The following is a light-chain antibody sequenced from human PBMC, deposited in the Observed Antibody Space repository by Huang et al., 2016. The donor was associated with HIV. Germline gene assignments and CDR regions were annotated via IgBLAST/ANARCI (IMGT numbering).Light chain of an antibody. Sequence: EIVMTQSPATLSVSPGERATLSCRASQSITNNLAWYQQKPGPPPILLIHGASTRATGIPARFSGSGSGTEFTLSISSLQSEDFAVYYCQQYNNWPPWTFGQGTKVEF. V-gene: IGKV3-15*01. CDR1: QSITNN. J-gene: IGKJ1*01. CDR3: QQYNNWPPWT. CDR2: GAS.